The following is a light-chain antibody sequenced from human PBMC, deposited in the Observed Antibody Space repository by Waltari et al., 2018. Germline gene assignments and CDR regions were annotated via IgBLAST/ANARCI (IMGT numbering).Light chain of an antibody. CDR1: TGTVPSGHY. J-gene: IGLJ3*02. CDR2: DTN. V-gene: IGLV7-46*01. Sequence: QAVVTQEPSLTVSPGGTVPLTCGSSTGTVPSGHYPYWFQQKPGQAPWTLIYDTNKKHSWTPARFSGSLLGGEAALTLSGARPEDEAEYFCLLYYSGVRVFGGGTKLTVL. CDR3: LLYYSGVRV.